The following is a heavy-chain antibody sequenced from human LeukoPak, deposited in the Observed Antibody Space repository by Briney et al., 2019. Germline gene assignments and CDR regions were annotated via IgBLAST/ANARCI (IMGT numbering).Heavy chain of an antibody. D-gene: IGHD5-24*01. CDR2: ISHDGNSK. CDR3: AKDLYDNDWYNYFDP. CDR1: GSTLSTCG. V-gene: IGHV3-30*18. J-gene: IGHJ5*02. Sequence: PGGSLRLSCAASGSTLSTCGMHWVRQAPGKGLEWVAMISHDGNSKQYADFAKGRFTISRDNSKNTLYLEMNSLRTEDTAVYHCAKDLYDNDWYNYFDPWGQGALVTVSS.